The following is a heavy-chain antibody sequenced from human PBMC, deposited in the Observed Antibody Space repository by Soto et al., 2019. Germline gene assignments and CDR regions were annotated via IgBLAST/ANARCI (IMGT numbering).Heavy chain of an antibody. CDR1: GFTFSSYA. CDR2: ISGSGGHT. J-gene: IGHJ6*02. Sequence: EVQLLESGGGLVQPGGSLRLSCAASGFTFSSYAMSWVRQAPGKGLEWVSAISGSGGHTYYLGSVKGRFTVSRENAENSLYLQMNSLGAGDTAVYYCARERYYGLGSYSYYYGMDVWGQGTPVTVSS. V-gene: IGHV3-23*01. CDR3: ARERYYGLGSYSYYYGMDV. D-gene: IGHD3-10*01.